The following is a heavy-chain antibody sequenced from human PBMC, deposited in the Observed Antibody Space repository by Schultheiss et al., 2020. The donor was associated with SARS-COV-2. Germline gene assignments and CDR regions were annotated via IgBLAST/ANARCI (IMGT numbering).Heavy chain of an antibody. CDR1: GASISAYY. CDR3: ARAGYDSSGYYFDY. CDR2: IYYSGST. Sequence: SETLSLTCSVSGASISAYYWSWIRQPPGKGLEWIGYIYYSGSTNYNPSLKSRVTISVDTSKNQFSLKLSSVTAADTAVYYCARAGYDSSGYYFDYWGQGTLVTVSS. D-gene: IGHD3-22*01. J-gene: IGHJ4*02. V-gene: IGHV4-59*01.